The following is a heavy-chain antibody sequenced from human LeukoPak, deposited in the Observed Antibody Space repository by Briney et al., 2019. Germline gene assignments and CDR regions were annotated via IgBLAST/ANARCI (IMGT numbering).Heavy chain of an antibody. CDR2: IKSKTDGGTT. J-gene: IGHJ4*02. CDR3: TTASTVTYCFEH. V-gene: IGHV3-15*01. CDR1: GFSVSNAW. Sequence: GGSLRLSCAASGFSVSNAWMSWVRQAPGKGLEWVGRIKSKTDGGTTDYAAPVKGRFSISRDDSENTLYLQMNSLKTEDTAVYYCTTASTVTYCFEHWGQGTLVTVSS. D-gene: IGHD4-17*01.